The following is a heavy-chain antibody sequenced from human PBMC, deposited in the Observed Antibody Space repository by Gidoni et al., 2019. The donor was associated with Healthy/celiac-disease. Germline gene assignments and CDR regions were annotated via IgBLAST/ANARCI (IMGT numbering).Heavy chain of an antibody. J-gene: IGHJ4*02. CDR3: ARVACSGGSCYSHYFDY. Sequence: QVQLVQSGAEVKKPGSSVKVSCKASGGTFSSYAISWVRQAPGQGLEWMGRIIPILGIANYAQKFQGRVTITADKSTSTAYMELSSLRSEDTAVYYCARVACSGGSCYSHYFDYWGQGTLVTVSS. CDR2: IIPILGIA. V-gene: IGHV1-69*09. CDR1: GGTFSSYA. D-gene: IGHD2-15*01.